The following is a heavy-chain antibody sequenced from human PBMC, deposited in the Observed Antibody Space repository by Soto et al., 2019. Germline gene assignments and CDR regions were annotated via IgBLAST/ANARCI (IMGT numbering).Heavy chain of an antibody. CDR1: GYTFASYD. CDR3: ARSDGYHFNWLAS. V-gene: IGHV1-8*01. CDR2: MNPNSNNT. Sequence: QVQLVQSGAEVKTPGASVKVSCKASGYTFASYDMNWVRQAPGQGLEWMGWMNPNSNNTGYAQKFQGRLTMTRDIALSIAHMELSSLRNEDTAVYYCARSDGYHFNWLASGGQGTLVTVSA. J-gene: IGHJ5*01. D-gene: IGHD2-21*01.